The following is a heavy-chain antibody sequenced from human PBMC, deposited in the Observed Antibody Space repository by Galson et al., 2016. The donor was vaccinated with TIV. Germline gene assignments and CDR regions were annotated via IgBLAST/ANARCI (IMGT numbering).Heavy chain of an antibody. CDR3: ARQSENAYDV. CDR1: GYKFNSYW. J-gene: IGHJ3*01. CDR2: IYPGDSDS. V-gene: IGHV5-51*01. Sequence: QSGAEVKKPGESLKISCQSSGYKFNSYWIGWVRQMPGKGPEWMGIIYPGDSDSRKSPSFQGQVTMSVDKSINTAYLQLSSLKASDTAMYYCARQSENAYDVWDQGTLVTVSS.